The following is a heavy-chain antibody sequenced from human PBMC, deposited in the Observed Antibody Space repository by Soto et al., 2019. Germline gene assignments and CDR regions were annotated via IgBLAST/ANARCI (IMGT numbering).Heavy chain of an antibody. CDR2: FDPEDDEM. Sequence: ASVKVSCKVSGSSLSERSMHWVRQAPGKGLEWMGGFDPEDDEMVYAQKFQGRVTITADESTSTAYMELSSLRSEDTAVSYCARGRMDYYDSSGYYDYWGQGTLVTVSS. CDR3: ARGRMDYYDSSGYYDY. CDR1: GSSLSERS. D-gene: IGHD3-22*01. J-gene: IGHJ4*02. V-gene: IGHV1-24*01.